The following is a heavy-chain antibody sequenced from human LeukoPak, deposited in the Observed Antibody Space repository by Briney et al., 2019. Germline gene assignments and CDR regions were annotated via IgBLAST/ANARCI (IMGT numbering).Heavy chain of an antibody. CDR1: GFALSSYA. J-gene: IGHJ4*02. Sequence: PGGPLRLSCAASGFALSSYAMNWVRQAPGKGLEWVSGITVNGANTYYADSVKGRFTISKDTSNNILYMQMSSLSAEDTAVYYCARLDYFDYWGQGTLVAVSS. CDR2: ITVNGANT. V-gene: IGHV3-23*01. D-gene: IGHD6-19*01. CDR3: ARLDYFDY.